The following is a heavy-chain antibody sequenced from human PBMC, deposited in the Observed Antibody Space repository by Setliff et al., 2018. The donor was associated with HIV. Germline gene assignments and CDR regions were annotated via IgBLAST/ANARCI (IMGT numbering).Heavy chain of an antibody. CDR2: ISAYNGNT. CDR3: ARSRYDSGGYPDAFDI. CDR1: GYTFTSYI. Sequence: ASVKVSCQASGYTFTSYIMNWVRQAPGQGLEWMGWISAYNGNTKYAQKFQGRVTMTTDTSTSTAYMELRSLRSDDTAVYYCARSRYDSGGYPDAFDIWGQGTMVTVSS. J-gene: IGHJ3*02. D-gene: IGHD3-22*01. V-gene: IGHV1-18*01.